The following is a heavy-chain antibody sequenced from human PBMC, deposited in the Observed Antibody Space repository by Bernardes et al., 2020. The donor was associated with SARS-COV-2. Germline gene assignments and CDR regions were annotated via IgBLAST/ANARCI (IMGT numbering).Heavy chain of an antibody. V-gene: IGHV1-18*04. J-gene: IGHJ6*02. D-gene: IGHD3-9*01. CDR1: GYTFTSYG. Sequence: ASVKVSCKASGYTFTSYGISWVRQAPGQGLEWMGWISAYNGNTNYAQKLQGRVTMTTDTSTSTAYMELRSLRSDDTAVYYCAREVLRYFDWSRGSGMDVWGQGTTVTVSS. CDR2: ISAYNGNT. CDR3: AREVLRYFDWSRGSGMDV.